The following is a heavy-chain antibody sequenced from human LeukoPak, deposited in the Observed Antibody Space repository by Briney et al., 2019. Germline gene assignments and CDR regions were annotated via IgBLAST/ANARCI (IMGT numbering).Heavy chain of an antibody. J-gene: IGHJ4*02. D-gene: IGHD1-14*01. CDR2: IYCSGST. V-gene: IGHV4-59*01. CDR1: GGSISSYY. CDR3: ARAAGSKSVSEPFDY. Sequence: SETLSLTCTVSGGSISSYYWSWIRQPPGKGLEWIGYIYCSGSTNYNPSLKSRVTISVDTSKNQFSLKLSSVTAADTAVYYCARAAGSKSVSEPFDYWGQGTLVTVSS.